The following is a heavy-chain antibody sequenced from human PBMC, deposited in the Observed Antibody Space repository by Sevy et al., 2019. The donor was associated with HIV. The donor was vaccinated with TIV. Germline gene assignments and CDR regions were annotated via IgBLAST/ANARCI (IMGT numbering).Heavy chain of an antibody. V-gene: IGHV1-2*04. CDR3: ARAAAAGTEHDAFDI. CDR1: GYTFTGYY. J-gene: IGHJ3*02. Sequence: ASVKVSCKASGYTFTGYYMHWVRQAPGQGLEWMGWINPNSGGTNYAQKFQGWVTMTRDTSISTAYMELSRLGSDDTAVYYCARAAAAGTEHDAFDIWGQGTMVTVSS. CDR2: INPNSGGT. D-gene: IGHD6-13*01.